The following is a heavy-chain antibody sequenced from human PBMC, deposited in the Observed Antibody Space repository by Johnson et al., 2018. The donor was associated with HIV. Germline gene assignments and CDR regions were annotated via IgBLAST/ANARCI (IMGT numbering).Heavy chain of an antibody. V-gene: IGHV3-30*02. CDR1: GFTFSSYG. CDR3: AKGPKYDYVWGGDAFDI. CDR2: IRYDGSNK. D-gene: IGHD3-16*01. J-gene: IGHJ3*02. Sequence: QLVESGGGVVQPGGSLRLSCAASGFTFSSYGMHWVRQAPGKGLELVAFIRYDGSNKYYADSVKGRFTISRDNSKNTLYLQMNSLRAEDTAVYYCAKGPKYDYVWGGDAFDIWGQGTMVTVSS.